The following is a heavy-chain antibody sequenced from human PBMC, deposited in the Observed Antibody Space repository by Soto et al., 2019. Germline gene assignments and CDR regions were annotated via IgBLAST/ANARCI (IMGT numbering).Heavy chain of an antibody. CDR3: ARDQIVMTGIAALNWFDP. CDR2: IYYSGST. CDR1: GGSISSYY. J-gene: IGHJ5*02. D-gene: IGHD6-13*01. V-gene: IGHV4-59*01. Sequence: SETLSLTCTVSGGSISSYYWSWIRQPPGKGLEWIGYIYYSGSTNYNPSLKSRVTISVDTSKNQFSLKLSSVTAADTAVYYCARDQIVMTGIAALNWFDPWGQGTLVTVSS.